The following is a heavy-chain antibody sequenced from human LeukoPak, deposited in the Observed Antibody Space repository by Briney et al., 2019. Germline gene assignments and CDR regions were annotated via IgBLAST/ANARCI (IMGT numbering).Heavy chain of an antibody. CDR1: GGSISSYY. J-gene: IGHJ4*02. CDR2: IYYSGST. D-gene: IGHD5-12*01. V-gene: IGHV4-59*01. CDR3: ARDVTNSGYDSGDY. Sequence: SETLSLTCTVSGGSISSYYWSWLRQPPGKGLEWIGYIYYSGSTNYNPSLKSRVTISVDTSKNQFSLKLSSVPAADTAVYYCARDVTNSGYDSGDYWGQGTLVTVSS.